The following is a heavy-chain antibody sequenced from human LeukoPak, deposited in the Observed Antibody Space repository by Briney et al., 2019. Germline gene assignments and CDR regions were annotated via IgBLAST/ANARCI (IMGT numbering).Heavy chain of an antibody. J-gene: IGHJ6*03. CDR1: GFTFSNYA. Sequence: GGSLRLSCAASGFTFSNYALSWVRQAPGKGLEWVSAVSGIGDKPYYADSVKGRFTISRDNSKNTLYLQMSSLRAEDTALYYCAKDHYGGNPRTNYYYYMDVWGKGTTVTVSS. D-gene: IGHD4/OR15-4a*01. CDR2: VSGIGDKP. V-gene: IGHV3-23*01. CDR3: AKDHYGGNPRTNYYYYMDV.